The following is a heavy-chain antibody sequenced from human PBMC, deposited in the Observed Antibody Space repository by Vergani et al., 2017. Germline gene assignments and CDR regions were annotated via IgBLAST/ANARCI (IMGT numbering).Heavy chain of an antibody. CDR2: ISYDGSNK. Sequence: VQLLESGGDLVQPGGSLRLSCAASGFTFSSYGMHWVRQAPGKGLEWVAVISYDGSNKYYADSVKGRFTISRDNSKNTLYLQMNSLRAEDTAVYYCAKEVRRSTSGTFDYWGQGTLVTVSS. CDR3: AKEVRRSTSGTFDY. CDR1: GFTFSSYG. V-gene: IGHV3-30*18. D-gene: IGHD3-10*01. J-gene: IGHJ4*02.